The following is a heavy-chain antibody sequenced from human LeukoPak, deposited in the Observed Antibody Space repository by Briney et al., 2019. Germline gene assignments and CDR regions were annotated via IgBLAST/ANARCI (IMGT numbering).Heavy chain of an antibody. Sequence: GGSLRLSCAASGFTFSAYWMSWVRQAPGKGLEYMASIKQDGSETYYVDSVKGRFTISRDNAKNSLYLQMNSLRAEDTAVYYCARVPPVDYYYYYMDVWGKGTTVTISS. CDR2: IKQDGSET. CDR3: ARVPPVDYYYYYMDV. V-gene: IGHV3-7*01. CDR1: GFTFSAYW. J-gene: IGHJ6*03.